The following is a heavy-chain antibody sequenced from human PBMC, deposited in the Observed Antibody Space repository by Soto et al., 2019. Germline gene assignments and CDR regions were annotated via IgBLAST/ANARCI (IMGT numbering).Heavy chain of an antibody. D-gene: IGHD1-26*01. CDR3: AREGGNLNWFDP. J-gene: IGHJ5*02. CDR2: ISSSSSTI. CDR1: GFTFSSYS. Sequence: EVQLVESGGGLVQPGGSLRLACAASGFTFSSYSMNRVRQAPGKGLEWVSYISSSSSTIYYADSVSGRFTISRDNAKNRLYLQTNSLREEDTAAYYCAREGGNLNWFDPWGQGTLVTVYS. V-gene: IGHV3-48*02.